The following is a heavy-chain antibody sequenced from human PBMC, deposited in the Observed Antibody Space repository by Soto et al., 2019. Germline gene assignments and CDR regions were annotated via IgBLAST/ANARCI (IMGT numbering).Heavy chain of an antibody. CDR2: ISYDGSNK. CDR1: GFTFSSYG. D-gene: IGHD2-2*01. V-gene: IGHV3-30*18. CDR3: AKDVGSIVVVPAASYYYYYVMDV. J-gene: IGHJ6*02. Sequence: QVQLVESGGGVVQPGRSLRLSCAASGFTFSSYGMHWVRQAPGKGLEWVAVISYDGSNKYYADSVKGRFTISRDNSKNTLYLQMNGLRAEDTAVYYCAKDVGSIVVVPAASYYYYYVMDVWGQGTTVTVSS.